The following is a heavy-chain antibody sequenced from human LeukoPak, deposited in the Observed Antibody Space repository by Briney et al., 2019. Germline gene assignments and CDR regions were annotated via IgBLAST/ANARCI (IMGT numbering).Heavy chain of an antibody. CDR1: GGSISSYY. CDR2: IYTSGST. D-gene: IGHD6-6*01. CDR3: ASSEYSSSSPHNDY. V-gene: IGHV4-4*07. J-gene: IGHJ4*02. Sequence: SETLSLTCTVSGGSISSYYWSWIRQPAGKGLEWIGRIYTSGSTNHNPSLKSRVTMSVDTSKNQFSLKLSSVTAADTAVYYCASSEYSSSSPHNDYWGQGTLVTVSS.